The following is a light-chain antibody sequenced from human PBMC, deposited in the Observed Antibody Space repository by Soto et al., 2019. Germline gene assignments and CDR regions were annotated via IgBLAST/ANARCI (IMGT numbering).Light chain of an antibody. J-gene: IGKJ4*01. CDR1: QGISSW. CDR2: TGS. CDR3: QQAKSSPLT. Sequence: DIQMTQSPSSVSASVGDRVSITCRASQGISSWLAWYQQKPGRAPKLLIYTGSSLQSGVPSRFSDTESGTDFTLTISSLRPEDVATYYWQQAKSSPLTFGGGTRVETK. V-gene: IGKV1-12*01.